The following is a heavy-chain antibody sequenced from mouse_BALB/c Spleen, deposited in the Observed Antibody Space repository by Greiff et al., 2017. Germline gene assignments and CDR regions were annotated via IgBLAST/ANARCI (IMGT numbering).Heavy chain of an antibody. D-gene: IGHD2-3*01. CDR2: IYPGGGYT. J-gene: IGHJ4*01. Sequence: VQLQQSGAELVRPGTSVKISCKASGYTFTNYWLGWVKQRPGHGLEWIGDIYPGGGYTNYNEKFKGKATLTADTSSSNAYMQLSSLTSEDSAVYYCASYDGYPCYAMDYWGQGTSVTVSS. V-gene: IGHV1-63*02. CDR1: GYTFTNYW. CDR3: ASYDGYPCYAMDY.